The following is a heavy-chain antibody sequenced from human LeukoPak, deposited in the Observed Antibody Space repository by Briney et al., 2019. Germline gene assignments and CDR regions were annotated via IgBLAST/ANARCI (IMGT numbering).Heavy chain of an antibody. D-gene: IGHD6-13*01. Sequence: PGGSLRLSCAASGFTFSSYAMHWVRQAPGKGLEWVAVISYDGSNKYYADSVKGRFTISRDNSKNTLYLQMNSLRAEDTAVYYCARDRGGGAAAAYYYYGMGVWGQGTTVTVSS. CDR2: ISYDGSNK. CDR3: ARDRGGGAAAAYYYYGMGV. V-gene: IGHV3-30*04. CDR1: GFTFSSYA. J-gene: IGHJ6*02.